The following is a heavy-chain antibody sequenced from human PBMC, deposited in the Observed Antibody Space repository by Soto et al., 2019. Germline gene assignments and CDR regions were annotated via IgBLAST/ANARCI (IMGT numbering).Heavy chain of an antibody. CDR3: VSQEHYGKGGHPYYPIDV. J-gene: IGHJ6*02. CDR2: IIPIFGTA. Sequence: QVQLVQSGAEVKKPGSSVKVSCKASGGTFSTYAISWVRQAPGQGLEWMGGIIPIFGTADYAQKFQGRVTVTADEFTNPAYMALRGRGTEHAALYYRVSQEHYGKGGHPYYPIDVWGQRATVTVSS. CDR1: GGTFSTYA. V-gene: IGHV1-69*12. D-gene: IGHD3-16*01.